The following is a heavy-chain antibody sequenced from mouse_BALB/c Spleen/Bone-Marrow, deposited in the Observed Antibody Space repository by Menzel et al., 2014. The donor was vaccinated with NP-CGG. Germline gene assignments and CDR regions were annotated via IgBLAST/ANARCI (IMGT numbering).Heavy chain of an antibody. V-gene: IGHV3-5*02. J-gene: IGHJ4*01. CDR2: IYYSGTI. D-gene: IGHD2-4*01. CDR3: ARDGGLRGYAVDY. CDR1: GISITTGNYR. Sequence: EVMLVESGPGLVKPSQTVSLTCTVTGISITTGNYRWSWIRQFPGNKLEWIGYIYYSGTITYNPSLTSRTTITRDTSKNQFFLEMNSLTAEDTATYYCARDGGLRGYAVDYWGQGTSVTVSS.